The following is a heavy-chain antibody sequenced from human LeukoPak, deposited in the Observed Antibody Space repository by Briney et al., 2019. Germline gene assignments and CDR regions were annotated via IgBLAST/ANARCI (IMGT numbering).Heavy chain of an antibody. CDR1: GGSISSSSYY. CDR2: IYYSGST. CDR3: ARVDSYYYYYYMDV. D-gene: IGHD2-2*03. V-gene: IGHV4-39*06. J-gene: IGHJ6*03. Sequence: PSETLSLTCTVSGGSISSSSYYWGWIGQPPGKGLEWIGSIYYSGSTYYNPSLKSRVTISVDTSKNQFPLKLSSVTAADTAVYYCARVDSYYYYYYMDVWGKGTTVTVSS.